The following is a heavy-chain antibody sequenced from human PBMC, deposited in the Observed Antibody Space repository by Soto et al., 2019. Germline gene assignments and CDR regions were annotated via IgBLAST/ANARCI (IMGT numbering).Heavy chain of an antibody. CDR1: GGTFSSYA. J-gene: IGHJ5*02. D-gene: IGHD2-15*01. V-gene: IGHV1-69*01. Sequence: QVQLVQSGAEVKKPGSSVKVSCKASGGTFSSYAISWVRQAPGQGLEWMGGIIPIFGTANYAQKFQGRVKINADESTSKAYMGLGSLSSEETAGDYCAKEQDIIPGPNRFEPWGQGTPVTVSS. CDR2: IIPIFGTA. CDR3: AKEQDIIPGPNRFEP.